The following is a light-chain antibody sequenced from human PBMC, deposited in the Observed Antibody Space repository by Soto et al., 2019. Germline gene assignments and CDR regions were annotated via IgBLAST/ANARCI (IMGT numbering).Light chain of an antibody. CDR1: KTDIGVNDF. CDR3: KSYAGSNTYV. Sequence: QSVLTQPPSASGSPGQSVTISCTGTKTDIGVNDFVSWYQHHPAKPPLLIIYEVVPRPSGVPDRFSASKSGNTASLTVSGLQAADEADYFCKSYAGSNTYVFGSGNKLTVL. CDR2: EVV. V-gene: IGLV2-8*01. J-gene: IGLJ1*01.